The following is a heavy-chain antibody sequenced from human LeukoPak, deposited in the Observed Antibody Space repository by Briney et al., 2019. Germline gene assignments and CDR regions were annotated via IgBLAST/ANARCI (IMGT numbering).Heavy chain of an antibody. CDR2: IYYSGST. CDR1: GGSISSYY. CDR3: ARVPYCGGDCYVDY. D-gene: IGHD2-21*02. J-gene: IGHJ4*02. Sequence: PSETLSLTCTVSGGSISSYYWSWIRQPPGKGLEWIGYIYYSGSTNYNPSLKSRVTISVDTSKNQFSLKLSSVTAADTAVYYCARVPYCGGDCYVDYWGQGTLVTVSS. V-gene: IGHV4-59*01.